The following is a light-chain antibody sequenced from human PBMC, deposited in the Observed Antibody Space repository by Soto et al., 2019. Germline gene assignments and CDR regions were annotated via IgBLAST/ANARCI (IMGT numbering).Light chain of an antibody. J-gene: IGLJ1*01. V-gene: IGLV2-14*01. CDR1: TSDIGAYDY. Sequence: QSVLAQPASVSGSPGQSITIPCTGTTSDIGAYDYVSWYQQHPGKVPKLIIFEVTKRPSGFSSRFSGSKSGNTASLTISGLQAEDEADYYCSSYAGSSNVFGTGTKGTVL. CDR2: EVT. CDR3: SSYAGSSNV.